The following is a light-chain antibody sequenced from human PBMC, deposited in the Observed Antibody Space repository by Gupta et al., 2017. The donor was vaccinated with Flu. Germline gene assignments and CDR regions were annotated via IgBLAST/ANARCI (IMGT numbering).Light chain of an antibody. CDR3: ASYTSATTLV. CDR2: EVN. V-gene: IGLV2-14*01. Sequence: QSALTQPAAVSGSPGQSITMSCTGTTNDIGNYNYVSWYQQLPGKAPKLLIFEVNIRASGISTRFSASKSGNTASLNISELRAEDEAEHYCASYTSATTLVFGGGTRLTVL. J-gene: IGLJ2*01. CDR1: TNDIGNYNY.